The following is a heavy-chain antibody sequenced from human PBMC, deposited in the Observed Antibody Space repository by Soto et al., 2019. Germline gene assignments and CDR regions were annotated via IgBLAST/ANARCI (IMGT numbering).Heavy chain of an antibody. D-gene: IGHD2-15*01. CDR2: INHSGST. CDR3: ARDPHCSGGSCYSFDY. V-gene: IGHV4-34*01. Sequence: SETLSLTCAVYGGSFSGYYWSWIRQPPGKGLEWIGEINHSGSTNYNPSLKSRVTISVDTSKNQFSLKLSSVTAADTAVYYCARDPHCSGGSCYSFDYWGQRTLVTVS. CDR1: GGSFSGYY. J-gene: IGHJ4*02.